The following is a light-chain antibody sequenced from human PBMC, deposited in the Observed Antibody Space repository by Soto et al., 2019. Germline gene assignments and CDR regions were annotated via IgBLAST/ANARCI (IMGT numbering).Light chain of an antibody. CDR2: EVT. Sequence: QSAVTQPASVSGSPGQSVTISCSGSDIGNYNLVSWYQHLPGRAPKLLIFEVTMRPSGISDRFSGSKSASTASLTISGLQAEDEGDYYGASYAGSRTYVFGSGTKLTV. V-gene: IGLV2-23*02. J-gene: IGLJ1*01. CDR3: ASYAGSRTYV. CDR1: SDIGNYNL.